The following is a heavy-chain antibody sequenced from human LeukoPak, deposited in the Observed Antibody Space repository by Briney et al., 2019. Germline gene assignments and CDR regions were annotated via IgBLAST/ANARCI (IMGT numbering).Heavy chain of an antibody. J-gene: IGHJ4*02. CDR1: GFSFWSYG. CDR2: TTDSGAST. V-gene: IGHV3-23*01. D-gene: IGHD2-21*02. CDR3: VRRDVVVTGHYFDY. Sequence: GGSLRLSCAASGFSFWSYGMSWVRQAPGKGLEWVSTTTDSGASTWYADSVKGRFTISRDNSKNTLQLQMNSLRAEDTAVYYCVRRDVVVTGHYFDYWGQGILVTVSS.